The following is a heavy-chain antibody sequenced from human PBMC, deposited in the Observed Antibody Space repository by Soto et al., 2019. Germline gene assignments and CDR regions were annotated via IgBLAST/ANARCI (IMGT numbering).Heavy chain of an antibody. J-gene: IGHJ4*02. CDR3: AKLRLATYDFWGGCDS. D-gene: IGHD3-3*01. V-gene: IGHV3-30*18. Sequence: QVQLVESGGGVVQPGRSLKLSCLASGLTFNDYAMHWVRQAPGKGLEWVALLSYDESNKDYADSVKGRFTIARDNSTNALYLQINSLRSEDTAVYYCAKLRLATYDFWGGCDSWGQGTLVTVSS. CDR1: GLTFNDYA. CDR2: LSYDESNK.